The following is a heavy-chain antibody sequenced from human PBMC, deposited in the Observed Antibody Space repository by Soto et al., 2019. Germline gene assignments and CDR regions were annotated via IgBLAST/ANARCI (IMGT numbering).Heavy chain of an antibody. Sequence: EVQLVESGGGLVQPGGSLRLSCAASGFTVSSNYMSWVRQAPGKGLEWVSVIYSGGSTYYADSVKGRFTISRDNSKNTLYLQMNGLRAEDTAVYYCARAEERVVAATLGRYYMDVWGKGTTVTVSS. CDR2: IYSGGST. CDR1: GFTVSSNY. V-gene: IGHV3-66*01. CDR3: ARAEERVVAATLGRYYMDV. D-gene: IGHD2-15*01. J-gene: IGHJ6*03.